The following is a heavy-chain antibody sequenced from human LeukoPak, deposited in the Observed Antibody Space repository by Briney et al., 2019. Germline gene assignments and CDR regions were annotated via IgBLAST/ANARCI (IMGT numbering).Heavy chain of an antibody. J-gene: IGHJ4*02. D-gene: IGHD5-24*01. V-gene: IGHV4-59*01. CDR2: VYNSGST. Sequence: SETLSLTCTVSGGSIRNYYWSWIRQSPGRGLEWIGYVYNSGSTNFNPSLKSRVTISIDTFKNQFSLKLNSVTAADTAVYYCARATWNGYMFDYWGQGSLVTVTS. CDR1: GGSIRNYY. CDR3: ARATWNGYMFDY.